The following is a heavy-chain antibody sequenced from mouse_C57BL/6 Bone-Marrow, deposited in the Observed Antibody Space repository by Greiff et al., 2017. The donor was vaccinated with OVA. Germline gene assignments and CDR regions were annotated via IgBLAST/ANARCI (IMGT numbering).Heavy chain of an antibody. J-gene: IGHJ2*01. V-gene: IGHV1-18*01. CDR2: INPNNGGT. D-gene: IGHD1-1*01. CDR1: GYTFTDYN. CDR3: ARTLYYGSPPPYFDY. Sequence: VQLQQSGPELVKPGASVKIPCKASGYTFTDYNMDWVKQSHGKSLEWIGDINPNNGGTIYNQKFKGKATLTVDKSSSTAYMELRSLTSEDTAVYYCARTLYYGSPPPYFDYWGQGTTLTVSS.